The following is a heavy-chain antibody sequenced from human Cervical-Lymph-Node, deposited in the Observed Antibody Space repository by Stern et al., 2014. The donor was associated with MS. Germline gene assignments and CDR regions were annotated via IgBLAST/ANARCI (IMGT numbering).Heavy chain of an antibody. D-gene: IGHD4-23*01. CDR3: ARGGRGKFDY. J-gene: IGHJ4*02. Sequence: QVQLVQSGAEVKKPGASVKVSCKASGYTFTSYYMHWVRQAPGQGLEWMGIINPSGGSTNYAQKFQGRVTITADESTSTAYMELSSLRSEDTAVYYCARGGRGKFDYWGQGTLVTVSS. V-gene: IGHV1-46*01. CDR1: GYTFTSYY. CDR2: INPSGGST.